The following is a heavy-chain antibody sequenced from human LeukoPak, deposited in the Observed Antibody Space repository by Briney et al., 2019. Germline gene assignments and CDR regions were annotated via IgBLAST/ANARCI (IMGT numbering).Heavy chain of an antibody. CDR3: ARDLTGSIDY. V-gene: IGHV3-74*01. J-gene: IGHJ4*02. CDR1: GFTFGNYW. Sequence: GGSLRLSCPASGFTFGNYWMHWVRQAPGKGLVWVSLINSDGRTTRYADSVKGRFTISRDNAKSTLYLQMNSLRAEDTAVYYCARDLTGSIDYWGQGTLVTVFS. D-gene: IGHD3-9*01. CDR2: INSDGRTT.